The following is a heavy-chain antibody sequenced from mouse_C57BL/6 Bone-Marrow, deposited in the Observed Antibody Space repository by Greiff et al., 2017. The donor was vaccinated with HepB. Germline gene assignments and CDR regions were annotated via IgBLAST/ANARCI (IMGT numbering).Heavy chain of an antibody. CDR2: IYPRSGNT. J-gene: IGHJ1*03. Sequence: VQLQESGAELARPGASVKLSCKASGYTFTSYVISWVKQRPGQGLEWIGEIYPRSGNTYYNEKFKGKATLTADKSSSTAYMELRSLTSEDSAVYFCARKAVVKYFDVWGTGTTVTVSS. CDR3: ARKAVVKYFDV. V-gene: IGHV1-81*01. D-gene: IGHD1-1*01. CDR1: GYTFTSYV.